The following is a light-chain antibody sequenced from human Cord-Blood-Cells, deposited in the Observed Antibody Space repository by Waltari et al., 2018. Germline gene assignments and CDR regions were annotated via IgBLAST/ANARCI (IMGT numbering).Light chain of an antibody. J-gene: IGLJ1*01. CDR2: EVS. V-gene: IGLV2-14*01. CDR1: SSDVGGYNY. CDR3: SSYTSSSTLV. Sequence: QSALTQPASVSGSPGQSITISCTGTSSDVGGYNYVSWYQQHPGKAPNPMIYEVSNRASGVSNRVSGSKSGNTASLTISGLQAEDEADYYCSSYTSSSTLVFGTGTKVTVL.